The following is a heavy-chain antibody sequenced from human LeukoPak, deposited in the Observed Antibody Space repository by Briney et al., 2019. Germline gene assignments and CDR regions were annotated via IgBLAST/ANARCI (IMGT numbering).Heavy chain of an antibody. D-gene: IGHD2-2*01. Sequence: SETLSLTCTVSGGSISSSSYYWGWIRQPPGKGLEWIGSIYYSGSTYYNPSPKSRVTISVDTSKNQFSLKLSSVTAADTAVYYCARDCSSTSQSYFDYWGRGTLVTVSS. CDR3: ARDCSSTSQSYFDY. V-gene: IGHV4-39*07. J-gene: IGHJ4*02. CDR1: GGSISSSSYY. CDR2: IYYSGST.